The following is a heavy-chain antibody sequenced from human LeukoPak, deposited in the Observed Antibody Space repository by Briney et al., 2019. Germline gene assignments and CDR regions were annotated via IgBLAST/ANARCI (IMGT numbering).Heavy chain of an antibody. CDR3: ARDREGSKGLYCFDY. CDR1: GYTFTSYY. J-gene: IGHJ4*02. CDR2: INPSGGST. Sequence: GASVKVSCKASGYTFTSYYMHWVRQAPGQGLEWMGIINPSGGSTSYAQKFQGRVTMTRDTSTSTVYMELSSLRSEDTAVYYCARDREGSKGLYCFDYWGQGTLVTVSS. D-gene: IGHD4-11*01. V-gene: IGHV1-46*01.